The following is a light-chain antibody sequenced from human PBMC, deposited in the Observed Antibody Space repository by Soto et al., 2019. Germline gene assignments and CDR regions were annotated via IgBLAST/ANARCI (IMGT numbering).Light chain of an antibody. J-gene: IGKJ3*01. V-gene: IGKV3-11*01. CDR1: QSVGDF. CDR2: DAS. Sequence: EIVLTQSPATLSLSPGEGATLSCKASQSVGDFLGWYQQKPGQAPRLLIYDASNRATGIPARFTGSGSGKDFILSISSLEPEDSAVYYCQQYGSSPPITFGPGTKVDIK. CDR3: QQYGSSPPIT.